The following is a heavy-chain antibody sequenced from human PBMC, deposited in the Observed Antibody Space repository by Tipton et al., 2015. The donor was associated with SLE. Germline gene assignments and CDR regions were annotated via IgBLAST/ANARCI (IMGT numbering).Heavy chain of an antibody. Sequence: AGLVKPSETLSLTCAIYSGSFSGYHWSWIRQSPGKGLEWIGEINYSGDTNYNPSLKSRVTISVATSKNQFSLKLSSVTAADTAVYYCARGRPIGAAARLSYCYGMDVWGQGTTVTVSS. J-gene: IGHJ6*02. CDR2: INYSGDT. CDR1: SGSFSGYH. D-gene: IGHD6-13*01. V-gene: IGHV4-34*01. CDR3: ARGRPIGAAARLSYCYGMDV.